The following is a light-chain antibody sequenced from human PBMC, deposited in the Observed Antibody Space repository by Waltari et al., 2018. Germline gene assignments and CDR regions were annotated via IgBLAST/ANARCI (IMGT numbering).Light chain of an antibody. Sequence: IQLTQSPSSLSASVGDRVTTTCRASQGISSYLAWYQKKPGKAPNLLIYAAFTLQSGVPSRFSGSGSGTDFTLTISSLQPEDFATYYCQPFNTYPLTFGQGTRLEIK. V-gene: IGKV1-9*01. J-gene: IGKJ5*01. CDR3: QPFNTYPLT. CDR2: AAF. CDR1: QGISSY.